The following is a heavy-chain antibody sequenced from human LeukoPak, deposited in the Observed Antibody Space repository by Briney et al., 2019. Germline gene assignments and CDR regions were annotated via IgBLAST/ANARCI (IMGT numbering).Heavy chain of an antibody. CDR3: ARGSVDPGSFDI. V-gene: IGHV3-11*04. D-gene: IGHD3-10*01. CDR2: ISSSGTSI. CDR1: GFTLSDHY. Sequence: RPGGSLRPSCAASGFTLSDHYMSWMRQAPGKGLEWVSYISSSGTSIYYTDSMKGRLTISRDNAQNSLYLQINSLRVEDTAMYYCARGSVDPGSFDIWGQGTLVTVSS. J-gene: IGHJ3*02.